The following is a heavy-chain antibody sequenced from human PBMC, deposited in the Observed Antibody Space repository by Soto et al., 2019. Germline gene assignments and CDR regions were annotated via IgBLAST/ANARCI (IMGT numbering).Heavy chain of an antibody. CDR1: GYTFTGYY. CDR3: ARERYQVISDGMDV. Sequence: ASVKVSCKASGYTFTGYYIHWVREAPGQGLEWMGWINPQTGGTSYAQKFQGRVTSSRDTSINTAYLELSRLTFDDAAVYFCARERYQVISDGMDVWGQGTTVTVSS. V-gene: IGHV1-2*02. CDR2: INPQTGGT. J-gene: IGHJ6*02. D-gene: IGHD2-2*01.